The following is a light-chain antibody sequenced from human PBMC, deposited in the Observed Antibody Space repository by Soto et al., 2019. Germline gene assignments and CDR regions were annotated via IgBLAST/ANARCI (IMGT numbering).Light chain of an antibody. J-gene: IGLJ3*02. CDR2: EVN. V-gene: IGLV2-8*01. CDR3: AVWDDRLSGPHWE. CDR1: SSDVGGYNY. Sequence: QSALTQPPSASGSPGQSVAISCTGTSSDVGGYNYVSWYQQHPGKAPKLMIYEVNKRPSGVPDRFSGSKSATSASLAISGLRSEDEADYFCAVWDDRLSGPHWEFGGGTKLTVL.